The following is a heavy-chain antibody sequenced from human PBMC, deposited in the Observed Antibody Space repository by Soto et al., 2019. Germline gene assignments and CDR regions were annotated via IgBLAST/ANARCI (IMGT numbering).Heavy chain of an antibody. J-gene: IGHJ3*02. CDR3: ARGRDYYGSGSRPAFDI. D-gene: IGHD3-10*01. Sequence: GGSLRLCCAASGFTVSSNYMSWVRQAPGKGLEWVSVIYSGGSTYYADSVKGRFTISRHNSKNTLYLQMNSLRAEDTAVYYCARGRDYYGSGSRPAFDIWGQGTMVTVSS. CDR2: IYSGGST. CDR1: GFTVSSNY. V-gene: IGHV3-53*04.